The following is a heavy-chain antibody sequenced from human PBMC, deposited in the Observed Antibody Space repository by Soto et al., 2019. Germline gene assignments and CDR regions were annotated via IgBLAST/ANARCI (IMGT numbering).Heavy chain of an antibody. CDR3: ARGGHHDYDSSGYLYY. J-gene: IGHJ4*02. V-gene: IGHV4-4*02. Sequence: PSETLSLTCAVSGGSISTANWWNWVRQPPGKGLEWVGEIYHSGGTNYNPSLKSRVTISVDKSKNQFSLILSSLTAADTAVYYCARGGHHDYDSSGYLYYWGQGTLVTVSS. CDR1: GGSISTANW. D-gene: IGHD3-22*01. CDR2: IYHSGGT.